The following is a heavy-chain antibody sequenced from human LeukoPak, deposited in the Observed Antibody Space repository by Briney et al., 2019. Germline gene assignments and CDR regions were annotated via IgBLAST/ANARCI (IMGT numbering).Heavy chain of an antibody. D-gene: IGHD3-9*01. CDR2: INPSGGST. J-gene: IGHJ4*02. Sequence: GASVKVSCKASGYTFTSYYMHGVRQAPGQGLEWMGIINPSGGSTSYAQKFQGRVTMTRDTSTSTVYMELSSLRSEDTAVYFFFKQKPAYEILTGYYAPGDYWGQGTLVTVSS. CDR1: GYTFTSYY. CDR3: FKQKPAYEILTGYYAPGDY. V-gene: IGHV1-46*01.